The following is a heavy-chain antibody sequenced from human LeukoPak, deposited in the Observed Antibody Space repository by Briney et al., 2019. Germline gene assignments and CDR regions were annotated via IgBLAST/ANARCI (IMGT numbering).Heavy chain of an antibody. Sequence: SETLSLTCTVSGGSISSYYWSWIRQPPGKGLEWIGYIYYSGSTNYTPSLKSRVTISVDTSKNQFPLKLSSVTAADTAVYYCARGKYSAKYGSGSYFNRNGAFDIWGQGTMVTVSS. V-gene: IGHV4-59*01. J-gene: IGHJ3*02. CDR3: ARGKYSAKYGSGSYFNRNGAFDI. CDR2: IYYSGST. D-gene: IGHD3-10*01. CDR1: GGSISSYY.